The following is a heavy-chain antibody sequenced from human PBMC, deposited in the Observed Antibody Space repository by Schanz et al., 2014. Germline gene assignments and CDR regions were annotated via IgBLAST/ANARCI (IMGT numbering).Heavy chain of an antibody. V-gene: IGHV3-66*01. CDR2: IYASGAT. D-gene: IGHD3-10*01. CDR3: ARDGNYYGSRNYYKTPYYFDY. J-gene: IGHJ4*02. CDR1: GFTVSSDH. Sequence: EVQLVESGGGFVQPGGSLGLSCVVSGFTVSSDHMSWVLQAPGKGLEWVSTIYASGATYYADSVKRRFTISRDISKNTLHLQVTSLRAEDTAIYYCARDGNYYGSRNYYKTPYYFDYWGQGTLVTVSS.